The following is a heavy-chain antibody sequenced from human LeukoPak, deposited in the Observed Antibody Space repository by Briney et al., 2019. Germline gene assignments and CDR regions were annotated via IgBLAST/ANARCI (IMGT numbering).Heavy chain of an antibody. D-gene: IGHD3-22*01. Sequence: PSETLSLTCAVYGGSFSGYYWSWIRQPPGKGLEWIGEINHSGSTNYNPSLKSRVTISVDKSKNQFSLKLSSVTAADTAVYYCARESAHYDSSGYFNAFDIWGQGTMVTVSS. J-gene: IGHJ3*02. CDR2: INHSGST. V-gene: IGHV4-34*01. CDR1: GGSFSGYY. CDR3: ARESAHYDSSGYFNAFDI.